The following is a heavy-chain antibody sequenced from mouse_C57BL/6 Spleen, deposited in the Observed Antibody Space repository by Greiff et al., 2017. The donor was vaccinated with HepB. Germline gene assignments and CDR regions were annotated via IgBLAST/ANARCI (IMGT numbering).Heavy chain of an antibody. V-gene: IGHV1-78*01. Sequence: VQLQQSDAELVKPGASVKISCKVSGYTFTDHTIHWMKQRPEQGLEWIGYIYPRDGSTKYNEKFKGKATLTADKSSSTAYMQLNSLTSEDSAVYCCARRYGSSTYYCDYWGQGTTLTVSS. CDR1: GYTFTDHT. CDR2: IYPRDGST. D-gene: IGHD1-1*01. CDR3: ARRYGSSTYYCDY. J-gene: IGHJ2*01.